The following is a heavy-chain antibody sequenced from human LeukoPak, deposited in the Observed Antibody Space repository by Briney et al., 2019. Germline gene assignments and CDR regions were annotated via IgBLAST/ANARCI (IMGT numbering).Heavy chain of an antibody. J-gene: IGHJ4*02. V-gene: IGHV3-49*03. CDR1: GFTFGDHS. CDR3: TREIRYFDWFRADY. CDR2: IRSKAYGGTA. Sequence: GGSLRLSCTASGFTFGDHSVSWFRQAPGKGLEWVGFIRSKAYGGTAEYAASVKGRFTISRDDSKSVAYLQMDSLKTEDTAVYYCTREIRYFDWFRADYWGQGTLVTVSS. D-gene: IGHD3-9*01.